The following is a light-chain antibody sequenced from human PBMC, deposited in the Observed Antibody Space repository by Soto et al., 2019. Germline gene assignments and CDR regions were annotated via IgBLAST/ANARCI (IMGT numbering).Light chain of an antibody. J-gene: IGKJ1*01. CDR1: QSVGSN. CDR2: GAS. Sequence: EIVMPQSPATLSVSPAERATVSRVASQSVGSNLAWYQQTNGKPPRLLIYGASSRATGIPERFSGRWSGTAFTLTISRLEPEDFSAYYCQHYGYSLWTFGQGTKVDIK. V-gene: IGKV3-20*01. CDR3: QHYGYSLWT.